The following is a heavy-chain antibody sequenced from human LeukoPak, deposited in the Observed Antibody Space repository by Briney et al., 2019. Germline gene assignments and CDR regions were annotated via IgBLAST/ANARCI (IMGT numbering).Heavy chain of an antibody. V-gene: IGHV3-64*01. D-gene: IGHD2-15*01. J-gene: IGHJ4*02. CDR3: GRSAGRFGSGGSCYDY. CDR2: ISDNGGST. Sequence: PGGSLRLSCVASGFTFSNYAMHWVRQAPGKGLEYVSAISDNGGSTYYANSVKGRFTISRDNSKNTLYLQMGSLRDEDMAMYYCGRSAGRFGSGGSCYDYWGQGTLVTVSS. CDR1: GFTFSNYA.